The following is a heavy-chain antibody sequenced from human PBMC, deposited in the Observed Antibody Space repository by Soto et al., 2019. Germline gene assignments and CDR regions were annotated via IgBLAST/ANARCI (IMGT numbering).Heavy chain of an antibody. Sequence: QTGGSLRLSCAASEFTFSDYAIYWVRQAPGKGLEWVALISSDGSNKYYADSVKGRFTISRDNSRNTLYLQMNSLRAEDTAVYYCARDRKTYYDFWSGYLTGYWGHGTLVTVSS. CDR2: ISSDGSNK. J-gene: IGHJ4*01. CDR1: EFTFSDYA. V-gene: IGHV3-30-3*01. D-gene: IGHD3-3*01. CDR3: ARDRKTYYDFWSGYLTGY.